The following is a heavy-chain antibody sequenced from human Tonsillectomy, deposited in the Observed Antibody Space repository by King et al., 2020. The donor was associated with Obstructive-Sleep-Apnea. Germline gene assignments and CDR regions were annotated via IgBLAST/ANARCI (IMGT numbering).Heavy chain of an antibody. CDR2: IKPNSGGT. D-gene: IGHD6-13*01. Sequence: QLVQSGAEVKKPGASVKVSCKASGYTFTGYYMHWVRQAPGQGLEWMGWIKPNSGGTNYEQKFQGRCTMTRDTSISTAYMELSRLRSDDTAVYYCARGSSSKVGDYWGQGTLVTVSS. CDR1: GYTFTGYY. CDR3: ARGSSSKVGDY. V-gene: IGHV1-2*02. J-gene: IGHJ4*02.